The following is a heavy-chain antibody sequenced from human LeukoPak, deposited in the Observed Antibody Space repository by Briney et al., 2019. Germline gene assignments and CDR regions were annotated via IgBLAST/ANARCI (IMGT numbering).Heavy chain of an antibody. CDR1: GFTFSTYA. V-gene: IGHV3-23*01. CDR2: ISARSDNT. CDR3: AKDGTAMANYYYGMDV. D-gene: IGHD5-18*01. J-gene: IGHJ6*02. Sequence: GGSLRLSCAASGFTFSTYAMSWVRQAPGKGLEWVSGISARSDNTYYADSVKGRFTFSRDNPKNTLYLQMNSLRAEDTAVYYCAKDGTAMANYYYGMDVWGQGTTVTVSS.